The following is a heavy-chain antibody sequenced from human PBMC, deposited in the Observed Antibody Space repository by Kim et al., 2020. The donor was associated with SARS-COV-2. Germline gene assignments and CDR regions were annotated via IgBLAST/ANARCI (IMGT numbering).Heavy chain of an antibody. Sequence: RDSPSFQGQVTISADKTISTAYLQWSSLKASDTAMYYCARQVVPAGEVDYWGQGTLVTVSS. D-gene: IGHD2-2*01. J-gene: IGHJ4*02. CDR3: ARQVVPAGEVDY. V-gene: IGHV5-51*01.